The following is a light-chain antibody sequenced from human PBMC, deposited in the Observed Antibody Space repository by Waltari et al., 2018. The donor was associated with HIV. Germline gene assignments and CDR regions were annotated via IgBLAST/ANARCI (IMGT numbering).Light chain of an antibody. CDR1: GSNMGAGDG. Sequence: QSVLTQPPSVSGAPGQRVANSCTGGGSNMGAGDGVHWYQQLPGTAPKLLIDGNTNRPSGVPDRFSGSKSGTSASLAITGLQAEDEADYYCQSFDSSLNGILFGGGTKLTVL. CDR2: GNT. J-gene: IGLJ2*01. CDR3: QSFDSSLNGIL. V-gene: IGLV1-40*01.